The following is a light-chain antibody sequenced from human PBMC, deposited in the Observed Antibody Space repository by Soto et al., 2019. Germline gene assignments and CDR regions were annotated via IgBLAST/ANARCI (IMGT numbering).Light chain of an antibody. J-gene: IGLJ3*02. CDR3: SSYTSSSTLV. Sequence: QSALTQPASVSGSPGQSITISCTGTSSDVGAYNYVSWYRQHPGKAPKLMIYEVTNRPSGVSNRFSGSKYGSTASLTISGLQDEDEADYYCSSYTSSSTLVFGGGTKVTVL. V-gene: IGLV2-14*01. CDR2: EVT. CDR1: SSDVGAYNY.